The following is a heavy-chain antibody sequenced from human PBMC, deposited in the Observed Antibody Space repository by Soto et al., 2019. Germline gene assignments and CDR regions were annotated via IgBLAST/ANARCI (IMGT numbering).Heavy chain of an antibody. CDR1: GGRFSGAG. D-gene: IGHD2-2*01. J-gene: IGHJ4*02. Sequence: SVKVSCKASGGRFSGAGSSWVRQAPGQGLEWMGGITPVFGTTNYAQKFQGRVTMTADASSSIVYLELNSLRSDDTAVYYCVRNLAPQQKGLPDYWRQGTLVTVSS. CDR3: VRNLAPQQKGLPDY. V-gene: IGHV1-69*13. CDR2: ITPVFGTT.